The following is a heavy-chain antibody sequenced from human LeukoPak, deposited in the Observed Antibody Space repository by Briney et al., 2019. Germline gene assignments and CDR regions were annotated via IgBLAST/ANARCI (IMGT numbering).Heavy chain of an antibody. V-gene: IGHV1-18*01. CDR1: GYTFTSYG. CDR2: ISAYNGNT. J-gene: IGHJ4*02. Sequence: GASVKVSCKASGYTFTSYGISWVRQAPGQGLEWMGWISAYNGNTNYAQKLQGRVTMTTDTSTSTAYMELRSLRSDDTAVYYCATDRYYDSSGYRLVYFDYWGQGTLVTVSS. D-gene: IGHD3-22*01. CDR3: ATDRYYDSSGYRLVYFDY.